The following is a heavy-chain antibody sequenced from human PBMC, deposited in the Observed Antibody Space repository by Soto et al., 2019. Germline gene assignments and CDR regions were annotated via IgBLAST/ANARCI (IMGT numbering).Heavy chain of an antibody. CDR2: ISPMFGKA. Sequence: QVQLVQSGAEVKRPGSSVKVSCKASGGTFNNYAINWVRQAPGQGLEWMGDISPMFGKANYAQKFQGRVKITADDSTATAYLELSSLRSEDTALYYCAREVEVHTPAFGFWGQGSLVTVSS. CDR3: AREVEVHTPAFGF. CDR1: GGTFNNYA. D-gene: IGHD2-2*01. V-gene: IGHV1-69*01. J-gene: IGHJ4*02.